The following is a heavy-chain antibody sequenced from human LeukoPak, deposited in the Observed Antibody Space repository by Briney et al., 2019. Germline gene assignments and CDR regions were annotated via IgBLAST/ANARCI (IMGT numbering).Heavy chain of an antibody. CDR3: ARLGIYPIQGYNYNYHYMDV. Sequence: SQTPSLTCTVSGASISSSYWSWIRQPPGKGLEWIGYIYSSGGTNYNPSLKSRVTISVDMSKNQSSLQLSSVTAADTAAYYCARLGIYPIQGYNYNYHYMDVWAKGTTVTVSS. CDR2: IYSSGGT. CDR1: GASISSSY. D-gene: IGHD1-1*01. V-gene: IGHV4-59*08. J-gene: IGHJ6*03.